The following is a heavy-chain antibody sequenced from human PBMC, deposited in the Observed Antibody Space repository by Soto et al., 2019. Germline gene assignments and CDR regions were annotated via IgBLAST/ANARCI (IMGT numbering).Heavy chain of an antibody. D-gene: IGHD1-7*01. Sequence: VGSLRLSCAASGFTFSSYWMHWVRQAPGKGLVWVSRINSDGSSTSYADSVKGRFTISRDNAKNTLYLQMNSLRAEDTAVYYCARTKFNWNYPRNPSRIDYWGQGTLVTVSS. CDR2: INSDGSST. J-gene: IGHJ4*02. V-gene: IGHV3-74*01. CDR1: GFTFSSYW. CDR3: ARTKFNWNYPRNPSRIDY.